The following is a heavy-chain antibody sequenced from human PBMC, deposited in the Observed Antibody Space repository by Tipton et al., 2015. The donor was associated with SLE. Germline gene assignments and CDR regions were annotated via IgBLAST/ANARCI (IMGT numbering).Heavy chain of an antibody. V-gene: IGHV4-59*01. CDR1: GGSLSPFY. D-gene: IGHD2-8*01. J-gene: IGHJ6*03. Sequence: GLVKPSETLSLTCTVSGGSLSPFYWNWVRQSPGKGLEWIGNAYYRGGTNYSPSLKSRVTLSVDMSKNQFSLTLNSVTTADTAVYYCARNQLVYGIQDSFYMDAWGRGTTVTVSS. CDR2: AYYRGGT. CDR3: ARNQLVYGIQDSFYMDA.